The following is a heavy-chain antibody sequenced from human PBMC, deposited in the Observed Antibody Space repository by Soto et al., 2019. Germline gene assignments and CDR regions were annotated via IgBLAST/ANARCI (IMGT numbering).Heavy chain of an antibody. CDR1: GGSISSSSYS. V-gene: IGHV4-39*01. J-gene: IGHJ4*02. CDR3: ANDGIGDYYY. D-gene: IGHD4-17*01. CDR2: IYYSGST. Sequence: QLQLQESGPGLVKPSETLSLTCTVSGGSISSSSYSWGWIRQPPGKGLEWIGSIYYSGSTYYNPSLKSRVTISVDTSKNQFSLKLSSVTAADTAVYYCANDGIGDYYYWGQGTLVTVSS.